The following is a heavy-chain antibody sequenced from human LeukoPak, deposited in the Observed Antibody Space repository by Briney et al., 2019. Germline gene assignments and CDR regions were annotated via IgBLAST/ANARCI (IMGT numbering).Heavy chain of an antibody. CDR1: GFTFSSYW. V-gene: IGHV3-7*03. D-gene: IGHD6-19*01. CDR2: IKQDGSEK. Sequence: GGSLRLSCAASGFTFSSYWMSWVRQAPGKGLEWVANIKQDGSEKYYVDSVKGRFTISRDNAKNSLYLQMNSLKTEDTAVYYCTRGRYSSGWSFDYWGQGTLATVSS. J-gene: IGHJ4*02. CDR3: TRGRYSSGWSFDY.